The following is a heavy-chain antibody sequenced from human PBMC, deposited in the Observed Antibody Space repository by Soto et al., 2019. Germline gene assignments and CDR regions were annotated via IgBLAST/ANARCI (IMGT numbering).Heavy chain of an antibody. J-gene: IGHJ4*02. D-gene: IGHD6-6*01. V-gene: IGHV4-34*01. CDR2: INHSGST. CDR1: GGSFSGYY. Sequence: SETLSLTCAVYGGSFSGYYWSWIRQPPGKGLEWIGEINHSGSTNYNPSLKSRVNISVDTSKNQFSLKLSSVTAADTAVYYCARRSWIAARPQVGFDYWGQGTLVTVSS. CDR3: ARRSWIAARPQVGFDY.